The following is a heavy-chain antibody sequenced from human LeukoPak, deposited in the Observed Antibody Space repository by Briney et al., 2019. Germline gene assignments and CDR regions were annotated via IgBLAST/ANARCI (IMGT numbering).Heavy chain of an antibody. CDR1: GGSFSGYY. CDR3: ARGRGYCSGGSCYYYYGMDV. V-gene: IGHV4-34*01. Sequence: SETLSRTCAVYGGSFSGYYWSWIRQPPGKGLEWIGEINHSGSTNYNPSLKSRVTISVDTSKNQFSLKLSSVTAADTAVYYCARGRGYCSGGSCYYYYGMDVWGEGTTVTVSS. J-gene: IGHJ6*04. D-gene: IGHD2-15*01. CDR2: INHSGST.